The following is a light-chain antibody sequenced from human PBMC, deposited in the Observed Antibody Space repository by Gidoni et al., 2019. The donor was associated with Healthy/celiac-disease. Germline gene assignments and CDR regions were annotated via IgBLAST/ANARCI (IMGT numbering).Light chain of an antibody. CDR2: YDS. V-gene: IGLV3-21*04. J-gene: IGLJ3*02. CDR1: NIGSKS. Sequence: SYVLIQPPSVSVAPGKTARSTCGGNNIGSKSVHWNQQKPGQAPVLVIYYDSARPSGFPERFSGSNSGNTATLTISRVEAGDEADYYCQVWDSSSDHWVFGGGTKLTVL. CDR3: QVWDSSSDHWV.